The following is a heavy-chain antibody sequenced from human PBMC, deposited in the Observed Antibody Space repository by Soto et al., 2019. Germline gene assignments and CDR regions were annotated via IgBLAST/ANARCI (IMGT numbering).Heavy chain of an antibody. V-gene: IGHV3-23*01. CDR1: GFTFSSYA. Sequence: EAQLLESGGGLVQPGGSLRLSCAASGFTFSSYAMSWVRQAPGKGLEWVSAISGSGGSTYYADSVKGRFTISRXNSKXXXXXXXXXXXXXXXXVYYCAKDHSLYVGNWFDPWGQGTLVTVSS. CDR2: ISGSGGST. J-gene: IGHJ5*02. CDR3: AKDHSLYVGNWFDP. D-gene: IGHD3-10*01.